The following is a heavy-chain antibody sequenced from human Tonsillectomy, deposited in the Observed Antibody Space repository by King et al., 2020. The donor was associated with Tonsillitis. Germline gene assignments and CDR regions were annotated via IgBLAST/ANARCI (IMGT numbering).Heavy chain of an antibody. CDR2: IGTTSDYI. CDR3: ARSGYDILPGYQPFDF. V-gene: IGHV3-21*01. J-gene: IGHJ4*02. D-gene: IGHD3-9*01. Sequence: VQLVQSGGGLVKPGGSLRLSCAASQFTFSTYNVNWVRQAPGKGLEWVSSIGTTSDYIFYADSVKGRFTISRDSAKNSVYLQMNSLRAEDTAVYYCARSGYDILPGYQPFDFGGQGTLVTVSS. CDR1: QFTFSTYN.